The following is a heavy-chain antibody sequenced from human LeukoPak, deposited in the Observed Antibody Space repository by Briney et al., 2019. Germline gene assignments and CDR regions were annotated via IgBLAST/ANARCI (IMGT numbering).Heavy chain of an antibody. CDR1: GFTFSSYA. D-gene: IGHD3-10*01. J-gene: IGHJ4*02. Sequence: PGGSLRLSCAASGFTFSSYAMHWVRQAPGKGLEWVAVISYDGSNKYYADSVKGRFTISRDNSKNTLYLQMNSLRAEDTAVYYCARGVDYYGVWGQGTLVTVSS. V-gene: IGHV3-30-3*01. CDR3: ARGVDYYGV. CDR2: ISYDGSNK.